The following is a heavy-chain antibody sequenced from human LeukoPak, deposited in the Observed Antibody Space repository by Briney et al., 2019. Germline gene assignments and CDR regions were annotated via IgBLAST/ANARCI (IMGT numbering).Heavy chain of an antibody. D-gene: IGHD7-27*01. CDR2: IYYSVST. Sequence: SETLSLTCTVSGGSISSSSWSWIRQPPEKGLEWIGYIYYSVSTNYNPSLKSRVTISVDTSKNQFSLKLSSVTAADTAVYYCASTLGPNDGFDIWGQGTMVTVSS. CDR1: GGSISSSS. V-gene: IGHV4-59*08. J-gene: IGHJ3*02. CDR3: ASTLGPNDGFDI.